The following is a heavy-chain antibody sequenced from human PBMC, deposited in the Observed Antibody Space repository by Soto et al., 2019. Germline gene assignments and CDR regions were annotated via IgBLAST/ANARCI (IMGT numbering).Heavy chain of an antibody. CDR2: INAGNGNT. V-gene: IGHV1-3*01. Sequence: QVQLVQSGAEVKKPGASVKASCKASGYTFTSYAMHWVRQAPGQRLEWMGWINAGNGNTKYSQKFQGRVTITRDTSASTAYMELSSLRSEDTAVYYCARALGRWGGPRGAFDIWGQGTMVTVSS. D-gene: IGHD3-16*01. J-gene: IGHJ3*02. CDR1: GYTFTSYA. CDR3: ARALGRWGGPRGAFDI.